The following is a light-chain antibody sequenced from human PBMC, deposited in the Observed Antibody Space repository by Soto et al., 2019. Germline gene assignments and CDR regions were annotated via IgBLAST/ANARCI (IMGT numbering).Light chain of an antibody. CDR2: DAS. CDR3: QQYYNWWT. J-gene: IGKJ1*01. V-gene: IGKV3D-15*01. CDR1: QTVSNR. Sequence: EMVMTQSPATLSVSPGERASLSCRASQTVSNRLAWYQQKPGQAPRLLIYDASARATGIPARFSGSGSGTDFTLTISSLQSEDFAFYYCQQYYNWWTFGQGTKVDIK.